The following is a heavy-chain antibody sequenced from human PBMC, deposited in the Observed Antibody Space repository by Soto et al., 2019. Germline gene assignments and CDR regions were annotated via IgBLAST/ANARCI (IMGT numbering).Heavy chain of an antibody. CDR1: GGSSRAYH. V-gene: IGHV4-34*01. D-gene: IGHD1-20*01. CDR3: AGGPRYWSFAL. CDR2: FSYSGSL. Sequence: SETLSLTCSVYGGSSRAYHWSWIRQSPGEGLEWIGEFSYSGSLNYNPSLKRRVAVSLDTSTDHFSLTMTSVTAADTGVYFCAGGPRYWSFALWGRGTLVTAPQ. J-gene: IGHJ2*01.